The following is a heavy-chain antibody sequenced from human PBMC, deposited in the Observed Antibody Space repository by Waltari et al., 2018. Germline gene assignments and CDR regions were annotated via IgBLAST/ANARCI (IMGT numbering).Heavy chain of an antibody. D-gene: IGHD6-13*01. CDR2: INHDDGT. V-gene: IGHV4-34*01. CDR1: GGSCSGYY. CDR3: ANPLYSSSWYYFDD. J-gene: IGHJ4*02. Sequence: QVRLQQWGAARLKPWKPLSLTCAAYGGSCSGYYWRWYRPHPGKGLEWIWEINHDDGTSYNPSLTGRVTRSLDTSKNQVSIKLCPVTAAQTAVYFCANPLYSSSWYYFDDWGQGTLVTVSS.